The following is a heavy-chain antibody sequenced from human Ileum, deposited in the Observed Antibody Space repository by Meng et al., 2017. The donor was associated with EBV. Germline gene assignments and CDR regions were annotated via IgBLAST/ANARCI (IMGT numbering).Heavy chain of an antibody. CDR1: GGSISSDSW. V-gene: IGHV4-4*02. Sequence: QGPLQESGHGRVNPSETLALTCAISGGSISSDSWWIWFRQSPEKGLEWIGEMYPTGPTYYNPSLKGRVSISIDKSKNQLSLKLNSVTAADTAVYYCVRGGTYYLSYWGQGSLVTVSS. CDR3: VRGGTYYLSY. CDR2: MYPTGPT. J-gene: IGHJ4*02. D-gene: IGHD1-26*01.